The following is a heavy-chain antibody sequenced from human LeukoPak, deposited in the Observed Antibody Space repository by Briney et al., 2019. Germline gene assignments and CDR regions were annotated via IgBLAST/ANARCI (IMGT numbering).Heavy chain of an antibody. CDR3: ARDSTPPYCSGGSCYWGSLDY. CDR2: MNPKSGST. D-gene: IGHD2-15*01. CDR1: GYTFTSYD. V-gene: IGHV1-8*01. Sequence: ASVKVSCKASGYTFTSYDINWVRQATGQGLGLMGYMNPKSGSTGYAQRFQGRVTMTTDTSTSTAYMELRSLRSDDTAVYYCARDSTPPYCSGGSCYWGSLDYWGQGTLVTVSS. J-gene: IGHJ4*02.